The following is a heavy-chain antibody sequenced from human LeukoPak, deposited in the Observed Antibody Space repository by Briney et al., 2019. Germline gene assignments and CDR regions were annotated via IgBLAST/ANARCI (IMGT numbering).Heavy chain of an antibody. V-gene: IGHV3-30-3*01. CDR2: ISYAGNNK. D-gene: IGHD6-19*01. J-gene: IGHJ4*02. CDR3: ALHGSGWYSTGRRRLDY. Sequence: GRSLRLSCAASGFTFSSYAMHRVRQAPGKGLEWVAVISYAGNNKYYADSVKGRFTISRDNSKNTLYLQMNSLRAEDTAVYYCALHGSGWYSTGRRRLDYWGQGTLVTVSS. CDR1: GFTFSSYA.